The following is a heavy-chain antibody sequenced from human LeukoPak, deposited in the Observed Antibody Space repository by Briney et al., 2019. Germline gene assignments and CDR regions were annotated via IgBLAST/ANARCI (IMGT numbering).Heavy chain of an antibody. CDR1: GFTFSSYA. Sequence: PGGSLRLSCAASGFTFSSYAMSWVRQVPGKGLVWVSAISGSGRSTFYADSVKGRFTISRDNSKNTLYLQMNSLRAEDTAVYYCAKDRSDFEFKVNFDYWGQGTLVTVSS. CDR2: ISGSGRST. CDR3: AKDRSDFEFKVNFDY. D-gene: IGHD3-9*01. V-gene: IGHV3-23*01. J-gene: IGHJ4*02.